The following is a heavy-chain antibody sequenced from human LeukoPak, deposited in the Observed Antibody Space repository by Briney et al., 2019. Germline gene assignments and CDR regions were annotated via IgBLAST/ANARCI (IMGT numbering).Heavy chain of an antibody. D-gene: IGHD6-13*01. V-gene: IGHV3-30-3*01. J-gene: IGHJ4*02. Sequence: PGGSLRLSCAASGFTFSDYYMSWVRQAPGKGLEWVAVISYDGSNKYYADSVKGRFTISRDNSKNTLYLQMNSLRAEDTAVYFCARGIQQQLTGILDYWGQGTLVTVSS. CDR2: ISYDGSNK. CDR1: GFTFSDYY. CDR3: ARGIQQQLTGILDY.